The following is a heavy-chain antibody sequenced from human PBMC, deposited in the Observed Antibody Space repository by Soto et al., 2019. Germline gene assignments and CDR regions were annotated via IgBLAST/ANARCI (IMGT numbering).Heavy chain of an antibody. J-gene: IGHJ5*02. D-gene: IGHD3-9*01. CDR3: ARGSYNDILTGYHNWFHP. CDR2: IIPIFGTA. V-gene: IGHV1-69*01. Sequence: QVQLVQSGAEVKKPGSSVKVSCKASGGTFSSYAISWVRQAPGQGLEWMGGIIPIFGTANYAQKFQGRVTITADESTSTAYMELSSLRSDDTAVYYCARGSYNDILTGYHNWFHPWGQRPLVTVSS. CDR1: GGTFSSYA.